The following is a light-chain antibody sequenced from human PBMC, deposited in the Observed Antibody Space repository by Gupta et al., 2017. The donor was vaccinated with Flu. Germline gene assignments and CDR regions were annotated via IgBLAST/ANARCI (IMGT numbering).Light chain of an antibody. Sequence: EVVLTPSPATLSFSPGERATLSCRASQSINNWLAWYQQKPGRAPRLLIYDASNRATGIPARFSGSGSGTEFTLTISSLEAEDFGIYYCQQRTNWPPSITFGGGTKVEIK. V-gene: IGKV3-11*01. CDR2: DAS. CDR3: QQRTNWPPSIT. CDR1: QSINNW. J-gene: IGKJ4*01.